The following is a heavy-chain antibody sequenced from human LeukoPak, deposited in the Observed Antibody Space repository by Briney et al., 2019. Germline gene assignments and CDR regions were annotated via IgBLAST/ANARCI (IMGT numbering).Heavy chain of an antibody. CDR3: VKVGGGGGWYWSP. J-gene: IGHJ5*02. CDR1: GFTFSNYV. CDR2: ISDSGDDT. D-gene: IGHD6-19*01. Sequence: GGPLRLSCTGSGFTFSNYVMSGARQAPGKRREWGSGISDSGDDTDYADSVKGRFTISRDNSKTTLFLQMNILRVEDTAVYYCVKVGGGGGWYWSPWGQGTLVTVSS. V-gene: IGHV3-23*01.